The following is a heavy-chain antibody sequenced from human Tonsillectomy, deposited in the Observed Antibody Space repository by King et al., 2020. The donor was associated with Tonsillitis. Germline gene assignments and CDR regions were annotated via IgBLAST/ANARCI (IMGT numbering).Heavy chain of an antibody. CDR3: ARAPTIRRVIAYFAV. CDR2: IDSSSSTV. CDR1: LFTFRSEA. Sequence: VQLVESGGGLVQPGGSLRLSCAASLFTFRSEAMTWVRQAPGKGLEWVSYIDSSSSTVYYADSVKGRFTIFRDNDKNSLYLQLNSLRAEDTAVYYCARAPTIRRVIAYFAVWGQGTLVTASS. V-gene: IGHV3-48*03. D-gene: IGHD3-10*01. J-gene: IGHJ4*02.